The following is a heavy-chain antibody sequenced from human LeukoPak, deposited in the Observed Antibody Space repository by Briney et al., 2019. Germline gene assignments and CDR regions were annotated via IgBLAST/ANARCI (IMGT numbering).Heavy chain of an antibody. Sequence: GGSLRLSCAASGFTFSSYAMSWVRQAPGKGLEWVSAIIGSGGSTYYADSVKGRFTISRDNSKNTLYLQMNSLRAEDTAVYYCAKAGIVVVPAAIWVYFDYWGQGTLVTVSS. J-gene: IGHJ4*02. CDR3: AKAGIVVVPAAIWVYFDY. D-gene: IGHD2-2*01. CDR2: IIGSGGST. V-gene: IGHV3-23*01. CDR1: GFTFSSYA.